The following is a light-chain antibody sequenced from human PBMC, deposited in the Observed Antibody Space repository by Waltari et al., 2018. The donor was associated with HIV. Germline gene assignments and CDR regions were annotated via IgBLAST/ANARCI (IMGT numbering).Light chain of an antibody. CDR2: EVS. CDR1: RNAVGSYNF. Sequence: QSALTQPASVSGSPGQSITIPCTGPRNAVGSYNFVSWYQQHPGKAPRLIIYEVSKRPSGVSNRFSGSKSGNTASLTISGLQAEDEADYSCCSYAGKSNTFLIFGGGTKLTVL. V-gene: IGLV2-23*02. CDR3: CSYAGKSNTFLI. J-gene: IGLJ2*01.